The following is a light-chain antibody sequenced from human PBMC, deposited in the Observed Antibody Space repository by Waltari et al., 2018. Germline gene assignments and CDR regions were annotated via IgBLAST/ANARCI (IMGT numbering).Light chain of an antibody. CDR2: GNN. Sequence: QSVLTQPPSVSGAPGQRVTISCPGRSSHIGAGYDVHWYQQLPGTAPKLLIYGNNNRPSGVPDRFSGSKSGTSASLAITGLQAEDEADYYCQSYDISLSVVFGGGTKLTVL. V-gene: IGLV1-40*01. CDR1: SSHIGAGYD. CDR3: QSYDISLSVV. J-gene: IGLJ3*02.